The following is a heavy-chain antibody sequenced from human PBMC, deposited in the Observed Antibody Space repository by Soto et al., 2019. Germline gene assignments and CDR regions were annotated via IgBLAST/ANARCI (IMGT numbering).Heavy chain of an antibody. CDR1: GFTFDDYA. V-gene: IGHV3-9*01. CDR3: AKDMRSGYDFAAFDI. CDR2: ISWNSGSI. J-gene: IGHJ3*02. D-gene: IGHD5-12*01. Sequence: GGSLRLSCSASGFTFDDYAMHWVRQAPGKGLEWVSGISWNSGSIGYADSVKGRFTISRDNAKNSLYLQMNSLRAEDTALYYCAKDMRSGYDFAAFDIWGQGTMVTVSS.